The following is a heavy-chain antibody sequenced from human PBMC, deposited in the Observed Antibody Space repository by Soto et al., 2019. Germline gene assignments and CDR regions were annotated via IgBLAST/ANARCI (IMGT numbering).Heavy chain of an antibody. J-gene: IGHJ6*02. CDR3: AIDRKLVSKKNYYYYCMYL. D-gene: IGHD3-22*01. Sequence: PCLTCTVSGGSFSRGVYYWSWIRQPPGKGLEWIGYLYYSGSTYYNPSLKSRVTISVDTSKHQFSLKLSSVTAAGTAVYYCAIDRKLVSKKNYYYYCMYLWGPGTTVT. CDR1: GGSFSRGVYY. CDR2: LYYSGST. V-gene: IGHV4-30-4*01.